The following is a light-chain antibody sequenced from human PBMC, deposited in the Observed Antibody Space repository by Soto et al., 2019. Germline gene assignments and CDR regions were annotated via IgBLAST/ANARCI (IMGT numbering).Light chain of an antibody. V-gene: IGKV1-5*03. CDR2: KAS. J-gene: IGKJ1*01. Sequence: DIQMTQFPSTLSGSLGDRVTLTFRASQTISSWLAWYQKKPGKDPKILIYKASTLKSGVPSRFSGSGSGTEFNLTISRLQTDDFATYYCQHYNSYSEAFGQGTKVDIK. CDR1: QTISSW. CDR3: QHYNSYSEA.